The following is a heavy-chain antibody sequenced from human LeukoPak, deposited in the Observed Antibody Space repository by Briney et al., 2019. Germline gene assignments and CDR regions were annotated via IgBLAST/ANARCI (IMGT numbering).Heavy chain of an antibody. CDR1: GFTFSSYS. CDR2: ISSSSSYI. D-gene: IGHD3-10*01. J-gene: IGHJ4*02. CDR3: ARGWFGELTGLGY. V-gene: IGHV3-21*01. Sequence: RGSLRLSCAASGFTFSSYSMNWVRQAPGKGLEWVSSISSSSSYIYYADSVKGRFTISRDNAKNSLYLQMNSLRAEDTAVYYCARGWFGELTGLGYWGQGTLVTVSS.